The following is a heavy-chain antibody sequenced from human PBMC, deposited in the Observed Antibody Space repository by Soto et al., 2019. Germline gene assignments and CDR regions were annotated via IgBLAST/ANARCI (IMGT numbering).Heavy chain of an antibody. V-gene: IGHV3-23*01. J-gene: IGHJ2*01. CDR1: GFTFSNYD. D-gene: IGHD5-18*01. CDR2: IIGSGGST. Sequence: EVQLLESGGGLVQPGGSLRLSCTASGFTFSNYDMSWVPQAPGKGRGWVSTIIGSGGSTYYADSVKGRFTSSRDNPKNTLYLQMNSLGAEDTAVYYCAKDMGTATWYFDLWGRGTLVTVSS. CDR3: AKDMGTATWYFDL.